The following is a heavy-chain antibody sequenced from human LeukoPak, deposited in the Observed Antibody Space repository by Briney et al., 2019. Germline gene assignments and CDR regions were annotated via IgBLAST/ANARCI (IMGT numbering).Heavy chain of an antibody. Sequence: GGSLRLSCAASGFTFSSYAMHWVRQAPGKGLEWVAVISYDGSNKYYADSAKGRFTISRDNSRNTVYLQMTSLRAEDTAVYYCASRGHVGSGTYSPYDYWGQGTLVAVSS. CDR2: ISYDGSNK. D-gene: IGHD3-10*01. CDR1: GFTFSSYA. CDR3: ASRGHVGSGTYSPYDY. J-gene: IGHJ4*02. V-gene: IGHV3-30*04.